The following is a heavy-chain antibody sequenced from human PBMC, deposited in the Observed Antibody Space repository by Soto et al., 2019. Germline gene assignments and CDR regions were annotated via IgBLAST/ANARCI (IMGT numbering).Heavy chain of an antibody. CDR3: ARTISGYSYGPYYYGMDV. CDR1: GDSISSSKW. D-gene: IGHD5-18*01. CDR2: INHSGST. J-gene: IGHJ6*02. V-gene: IGHV4-4*02. Sequence: SETLSLTCAVSGDSISSSKWWSWVRQPPGKGLEWIGEINHSGSTNYNPSLKSRVTISVDTSKNKFSLKLSSVTAADTAVYYCARTISGYSYGPYYYGMDVWGQGTTVTVSS.